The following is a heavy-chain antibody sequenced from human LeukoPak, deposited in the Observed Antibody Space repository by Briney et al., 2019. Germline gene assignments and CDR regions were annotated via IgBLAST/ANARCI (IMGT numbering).Heavy chain of an antibody. CDR1: GGSFSGYY. D-gene: IGHD3-3*01. CDR3: AKAHSIFGVVTPLRYYGMDV. CDR2: INHSGST. J-gene: IGHJ6*02. Sequence: SETLSLTCAVYGGSFSGYYWSWIRQPPGKGLEWIGEINHSGSTNYNPSLKSRVTISVDTSKNQFSLQLSSVTAADTAVYYCAKAHSIFGVVTPLRYYGMDVWGQGTTVTVSS. V-gene: IGHV4-34*01.